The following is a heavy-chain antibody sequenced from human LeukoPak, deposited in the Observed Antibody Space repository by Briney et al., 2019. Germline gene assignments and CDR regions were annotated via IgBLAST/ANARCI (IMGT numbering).Heavy chain of an antibody. Sequence: PWGSLRLSCAASGFTFSSYSMNWVRQAPGKGLEWVSYISSSSSTIYYADSVKGRFTISRDNAKNSLYLQMNSLRAEDTAVYYCARGFQLESTDYWGQGTLVTVSS. CDR2: ISSSSSTI. J-gene: IGHJ4*02. V-gene: IGHV3-48*01. D-gene: IGHD1-1*01. CDR1: GFTFSSYS. CDR3: ARGFQLESTDY.